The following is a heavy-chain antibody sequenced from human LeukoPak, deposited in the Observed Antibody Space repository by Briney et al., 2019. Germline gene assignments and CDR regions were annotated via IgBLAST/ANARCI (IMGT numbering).Heavy chain of an antibody. CDR3: ARGAAPYYYYMVV. V-gene: IGHV4-59*01. J-gene: IGHJ6*03. Sequence: PSQTLSLTCTLSGALISSYYWSWIRQPPRKGLEWVGYIYKSGSTTYNPSLKRRVPISVTTPQHQLSLNLGSLTPAHPPWFTIARGAAPYYYYMVVWGKGTTVAVSS. CDR2: IYKSGST. CDR1: GALISSYY.